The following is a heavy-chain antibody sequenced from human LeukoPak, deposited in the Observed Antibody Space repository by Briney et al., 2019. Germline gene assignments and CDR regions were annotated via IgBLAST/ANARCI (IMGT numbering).Heavy chain of an antibody. CDR3: ASPVVTATAYYY. Sequence: GGSLRLSCAASGFTFSNYWMSWVRQAPGKGLEWAANIKQDGSEKYYVDSVKGRFTISRDNAKNSLYLQMNSLRAEDTAVYYCASPVVTATAYYYWGQGTLVTVSS. D-gene: IGHD2-21*02. CDR2: IKQDGSEK. J-gene: IGHJ4*02. CDR1: GFTFSNYW. V-gene: IGHV3-7*03.